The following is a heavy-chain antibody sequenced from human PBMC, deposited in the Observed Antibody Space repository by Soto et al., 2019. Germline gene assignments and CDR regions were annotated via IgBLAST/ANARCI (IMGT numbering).Heavy chain of an antibody. J-gene: IGHJ4*02. Sequence: EVQLVESGGGLVQPGGSLRLSCAASGFTFSDHYMEWVRQAPGEGLEWVGRIRNKANSYTTEYGASVKGRFTISRDDSKNSLSLQMNSLKTEDTAVYYCASAWFGELKDFDYWGQGTLVTVSS. D-gene: IGHD3-10*01. CDR3: ASAWFGELKDFDY. CDR2: IRNKANSYTT. CDR1: GFTFSDHY. V-gene: IGHV3-72*01.